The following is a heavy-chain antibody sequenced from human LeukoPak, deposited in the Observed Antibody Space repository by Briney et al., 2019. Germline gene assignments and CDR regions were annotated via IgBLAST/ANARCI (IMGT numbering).Heavy chain of an antibody. Sequence: GGSLRLSCAASGFTFNNYAMNWVRQAPGKGLEWVSVISGSGGTTYYADSVKGRFTISRDSSKNTLYLQMNSLRAEDTAVYYCARVSGGGLYYDGMDVWGQGTTVTVSS. V-gene: IGHV3-23*01. D-gene: IGHD1-14*01. CDR2: ISGSGGTT. CDR3: ARVSGGGLYYDGMDV. CDR1: GFTFNNYA. J-gene: IGHJ6*02.